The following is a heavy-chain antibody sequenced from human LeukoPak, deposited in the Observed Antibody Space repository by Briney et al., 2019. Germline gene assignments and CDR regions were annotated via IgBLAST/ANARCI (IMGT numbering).Heavy chain of an antibody. CDR3: ARIMQEAFDI. CDR1: GFSLNTHGMR. Sequence: SGPALVNPTQSLTLTCTFSGFSLNTHGMRVSWIRQPPGKALEWLARIDWDDDKFYTTSLKTRLTISKDTSKNQVVLTMTNMDPVDTATYYCARIMQEAFDIWGQGTMVTVSS. V-gene: IGHV2-70*04. J-gene: IGHJ3*02. CDR2: IDWDDDK.